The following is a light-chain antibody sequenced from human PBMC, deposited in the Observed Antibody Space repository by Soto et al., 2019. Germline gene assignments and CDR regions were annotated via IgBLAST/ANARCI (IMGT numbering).Light chain of an antibody. CDR2: GAS. V-gene: IGKV3-20*01. J-gene: IGKJ4*01. Sequence: EIVLSQSPGTLSLSPGERATLSCRASQSVTSTYLGWYQQKPGQAPSLLIYGASSRATGIPDRFSGSGSGTDSTLTISRLEPEDFAVYYCQQYGSSPPLAFGGGTKVEIK. CDR1: QSVTSTY. CDR3: QQYGSSPPLA.